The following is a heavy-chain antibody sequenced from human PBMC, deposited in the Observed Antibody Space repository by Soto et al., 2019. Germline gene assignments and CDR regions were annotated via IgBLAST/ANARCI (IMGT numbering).Heavy chain of an antibody. CDR3: ARVGSGYLLYYYYYMDV. V-gene: IGHV1-8*01. Sequence: ASVKVSCKASGYTFTSNDINWVRQATGQGLEWMGWMNPNSGNAGYAQKFQGRVTMTRDTSTNTAYIELSSLRSEDTAVYYCARVGSGYLLYYYYYMDVWGKGTTVTVSS. CDR2: MNPNSGNA. J-gene: IGHJ6*03. D-gene: IGHD5-12*01. CDR1: GYTFTSND.